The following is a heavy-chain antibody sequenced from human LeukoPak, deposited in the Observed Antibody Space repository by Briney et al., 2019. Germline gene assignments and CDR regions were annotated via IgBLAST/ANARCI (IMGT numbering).Heavy chain of an antibody. CDR2: MYYSGST. CDR1: GGSISSYY. Sequence: SETLSLTCTVSGGSISSYYWSWIRQPPGKGLEWNGYMYYSGSTNYNSSLKSRVTISVDTSKNQFSLKLSSVTAADTAVYYCARESGSYNYYYGMDVWGQGTTVTVSS. D-gene: IGHD1-26*01. CDR3: ARESGSYNYYYGMDV. J-gene: IGHJ6*02. V-gene: IGHV4-59*01.